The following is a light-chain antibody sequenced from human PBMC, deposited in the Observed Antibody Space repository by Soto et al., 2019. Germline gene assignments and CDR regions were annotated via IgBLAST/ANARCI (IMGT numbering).Light chain of an antibody. CDR3: SSYTSSSTLV. Sequence: QSVLTQPASVSGSPGQSITISCTGTSSDVGSYSVSWYQQHPGKAPKLMISEVSNRPSGVSNRFSGSKSGNTASLTISGHQAEDEADYYCSSYTSSSTLVFGGGTKLTVL. CDR1: SSDVGSYS. CDR2: EVS. J-gene: IGLJ2*01. V-gene: IGLV2-14*01.